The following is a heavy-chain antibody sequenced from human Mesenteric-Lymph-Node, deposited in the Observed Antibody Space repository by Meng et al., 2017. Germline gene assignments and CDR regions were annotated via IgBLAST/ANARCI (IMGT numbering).Heavy chain of an antibody. V-gene: IGHV4-31*03. D-gene: IGHD3-22*01. Sequence: SETLSLTCTVSGGSISSGGYYWSWIRQHPGKGLEWIGYIYYSGSTYYNPSLKSRVTISVDTSKNQFSLKLSSVTAADTAVYYCARSKVYDSSGYLFWGQGTLVTVSS. CDR2: IYYSGST. CDR3: ARSKVYDSSGYLF. J-gene: IGHJ4*02. CDR1: GGSISSGGYY.